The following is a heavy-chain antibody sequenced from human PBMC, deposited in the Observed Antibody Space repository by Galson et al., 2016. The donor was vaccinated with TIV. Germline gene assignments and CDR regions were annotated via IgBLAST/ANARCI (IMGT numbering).Heavy chain of an antibody. D-gene: IGHD4-17*01. V-gene: IGHV1-2*02. CDR2: INPNGGDT. Sequence: SVKVSCKASGYPFAGQYLHWVRQAPGQGLEWMGWINPNGGDTNYAQKFQNRVTMTRDTSISTAYTELSSLRSDDTAVYYCSRDLMTSVTTPFDFWGQGTLVTVSS. J-gene: IGHJ4*01. CDR3: SRDLMTSVTTPFDF. CDR1: GYPFAGQY.